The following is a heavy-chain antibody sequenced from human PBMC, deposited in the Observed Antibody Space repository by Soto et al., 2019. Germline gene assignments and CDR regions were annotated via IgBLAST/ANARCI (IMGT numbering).Heavy chain of an antibody. J-gene: IGHJ4*02. CDR2: MNPNSGNP. V-gene: IGHV1-8*01. CDR1: GYTFTSYD. CDR3: GGGRDSRGWYGDDY. D-gene: IGHD6-19*01. Sequence: QVQLVQSGAEVKKPGASVKVSCKASGYTFTSYDINWVRQATGQGLEWMGWMNPNSGNPGYAQKFEGRVTMTRNTSISTAYMEQGSLRSEGTGVYYCGGGRDSRGWYGDDYWGQGTLVTVFS.